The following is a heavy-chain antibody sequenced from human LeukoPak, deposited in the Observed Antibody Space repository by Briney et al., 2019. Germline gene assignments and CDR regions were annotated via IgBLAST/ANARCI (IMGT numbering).Heavy chain of an antibody. Sequence: GGSLRLSCVGSGFTFSNYAIHCIRQARGKGLEWVAVIWHDGSNKDYADSVKGRFTISRDNSKNTLYLQMNSLRAEDTAVYYCTTNPSDNSGYDNGVTYWGQGTLVTVSS. CDR1: GFTFSNYA. J-gene: IGHJ4*02. CDR3: TTNPSDNSGYDNGVTY. V-gene: IGHV3-33*01. CDR2: IWHDGSNK. D-gene: IGHD5-12*01.